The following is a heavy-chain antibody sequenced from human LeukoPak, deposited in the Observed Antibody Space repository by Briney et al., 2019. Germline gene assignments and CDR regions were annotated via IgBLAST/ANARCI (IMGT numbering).Heavy chain of an antibody. CDR3: ARDRRIAAAGTPLYYFDY. CDR2: INAGNGNT. CDR1: GYTFTSYA. D-gene: IGHD6-13*01. J-gene: IGHJ4*02. V-gene: IGHV1-3*01. Sequence: ASVKVSCKASGYTFTSYAMHWVRQAPGQRLEWMGWINAGNGNTKYSQKFQGRVTITRDTSASTAYMELSSLRSEDTAVYYCARDRRIAAAGTPLYYFDYWGQGTLVTVSS.